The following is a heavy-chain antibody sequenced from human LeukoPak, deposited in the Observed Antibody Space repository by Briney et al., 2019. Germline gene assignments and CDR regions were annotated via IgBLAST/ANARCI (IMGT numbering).Heavy chain of an antibody. V-gene: IGHV4-59*08. CDR1: GGSISSYY. D-gene: IGHD6-13*01. CDR3: ARIRYRSSPAQY. CDR2: IYYGGST. J-gene: IGHJ4*02. Sequence: PSETLSLTCTVSGGSISSYYWSWIRQPPGKGLEWIGYIYYGGSTNYNPSLKSRVTISVDTSKNQFSLKLNSVTAADTAVYYCARIRYRSSPAQYWGQGTLVTVSS.